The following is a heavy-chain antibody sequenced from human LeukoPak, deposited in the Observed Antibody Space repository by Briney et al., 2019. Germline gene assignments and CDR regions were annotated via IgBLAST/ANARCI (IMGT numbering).Heavy chain of an antibody. CDR3: ASSGYYGSGSYYIGTGYMDV. D-gene: IGHD3-10*01. CDR1: GFTFSNYG. J-gene: IGHJ6*03. V-gene: IGHV3-33*01. CDR2: IWYDGSNK. Sequence: GGSLRLSCAASGFTFSNYGMHWVRQAPGKGLEWVAVIWYDGSNKYYADSVKGRFTISRDNSKNTLYLQMGSLRAEDMAVYYCASSGYYGSGSYYIGTGYMDVWGKGTTVTVSS.